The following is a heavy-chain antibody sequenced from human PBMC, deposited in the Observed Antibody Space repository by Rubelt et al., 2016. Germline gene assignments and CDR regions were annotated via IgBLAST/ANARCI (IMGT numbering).Heavy chain of an antibody. Sequence: SGQPGRSLRLSCTASGFIFGDYAMHWVRPSPGKGLEWVSGITWNSGSIDYADSVKGRFTISRANAKNSLSLQMNSLRPEDTALDYCVKGPSSWYPFFGSWGQGTLVTVSS. V-gene: IGHV3-9*01. CDR1: GFIFGDYA. CDR2: ITWNSGSI. J-gene: IGHJ4*02. D-gene: IGHD6-13*01. CDR3: VKGPSSWYPFFGS.